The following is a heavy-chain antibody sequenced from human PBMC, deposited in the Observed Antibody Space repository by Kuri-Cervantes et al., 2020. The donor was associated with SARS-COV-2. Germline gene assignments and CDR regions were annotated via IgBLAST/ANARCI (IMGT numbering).Heavy chain of an antibody. CDR2: ITAFNGNT. D-gene: IGHD2-8*01. J-gene: IGHJ3*02. CDR1: GYSFTSYW. Sequence: SVKVSCKGSGYSFTSYWIGWVRQAPGQALEWMGWITAFNGNTEYAQKVLDRVTITTDRSINTAYMELSSLRSEDTAMYYCATQRCSNGVCYSNEAFDIWGQGTMVTVSS. CDR3: ATQRCSNGVCYSNEAFDI. V-gene: IGHV1-45*02.